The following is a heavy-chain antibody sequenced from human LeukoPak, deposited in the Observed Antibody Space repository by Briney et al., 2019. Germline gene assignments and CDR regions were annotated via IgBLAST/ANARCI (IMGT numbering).Heavy chain of an antibody. CDR3: ARDHVAAAGY. J-gene: IGHJ4*02. CDR2: ISSSSSTI. D-gene: IGHD6-13*01. V-gene: IGHV3-48*01. CDR1: GFTFSSYS. Sequence: GGSLRLSCAASGFTFSSYSMNWVRQAPGKGLEWVSYISSSSSTIYYADSVKGRFTISRDNAKNSLYLQMNSLRAEDTAVYYCARDHVAAAGYWGQGTLVTVSS.